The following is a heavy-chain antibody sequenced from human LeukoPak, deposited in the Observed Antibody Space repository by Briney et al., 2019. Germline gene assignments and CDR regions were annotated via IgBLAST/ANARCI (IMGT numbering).Heavy chain of an antibody. CDR3: AKDPTSAFTVTTTRSYFDY. V-gene: IGHV3-23*01. CDR2: ISGSGGST. Sequence: GGSLRLSCAASGFTFSSYAMSWVRQAPGKGLEWVSAISGSGGSTYYADSVKGRFTISRDNSKNTLYLQMNSLRAEDTAVYYCAKDPTSAFTVTTTRSYFDYWGQGTLVTVSS. D-gene: IGHD4-17*01. J-gene: IGHJ4*02. CDR1: GFTFSSYA.